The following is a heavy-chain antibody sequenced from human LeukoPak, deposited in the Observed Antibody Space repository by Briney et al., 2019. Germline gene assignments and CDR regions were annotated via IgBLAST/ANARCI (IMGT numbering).Heavy chain of an antibody. V-gene: IGHV1-69*05. CDR2: IIPIFGTA. D-gene: IGHD3-10*01. Sequence: SVKVSCKASGGTFSSYAISWVRQAPGQGLEWMGGIIPIFGTANYAQKFQGRVTITTDESSSTAYMELSSLRSEDTAVYYCGSSGSVNWFDPWGQGTLVTVSS. CDR3: GSSGSVNWFDP. CDR1: GGTFSSYA. J-gene: IGHJ5*02.